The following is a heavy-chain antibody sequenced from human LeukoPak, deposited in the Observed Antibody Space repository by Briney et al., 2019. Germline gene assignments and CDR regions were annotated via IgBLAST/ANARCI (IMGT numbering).Heavy chain of an antibody. CDR1: GYTFTSYG. Sequence: ASVKVSCKASGYTFTSYGISWVRQAPGQGLEWMGWISAYNGNTNYAQKLQGRVTMTTDTSTSTAYMELRSLRSDDTAVYYCARGEIYYYDSSGYPDYWGQGTLVTVSS. V-gene: IGHV1-18*01. CDR3: ARGEIYYYDSSGYPDY. J-gene: IGHJ4*02. CDR2: ISAYNGNT. D-gene: IGHD3-22*01.